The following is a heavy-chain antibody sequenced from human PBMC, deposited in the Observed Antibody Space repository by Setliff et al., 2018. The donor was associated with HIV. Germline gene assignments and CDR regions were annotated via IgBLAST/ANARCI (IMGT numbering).Heavy chain of an antibody. J-gene: IGHJ5*02. V-gene: IGHV4-4*07. CDR3: AKDPYDSSGLNWFDP. Sequence: SETLSLTCTVSGGSIRSNYWSWIRQPAGKGLEWIGRIYTRGSTDYNPSLKSRVTMSIDTSKNQFSLKLSSVTAADTAVYYCAKDPYDSSGLNWFDPWGQGTLVTVSS. CDR1: GGSIRSNY. CDR2: IYTRGST. D-gene: IGHD3-22*01.